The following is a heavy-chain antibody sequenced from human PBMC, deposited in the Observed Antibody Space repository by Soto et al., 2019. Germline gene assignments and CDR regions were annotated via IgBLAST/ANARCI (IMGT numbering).Heavy chain of an antibody. V-gene: IGHV3-23*01. Sequence: PGGSLRLSCAASGFTFSSYAMSWVRQAPGKGLEWVSAISGSGGSTYYADSVKGRFTISRDNSKNTLYLQMNSLRAEDTAVYYCAKVDGAVAGTGGYYYYGMDVWGQGTTATVSS. CDR3: AKVDGAVAGTGGYYYYGMDV. CDR1: GFTFSSYA. J-gene: IGHJ6*02. D-gene: IGHD6-19*01. CDR2: ISGSGGST.